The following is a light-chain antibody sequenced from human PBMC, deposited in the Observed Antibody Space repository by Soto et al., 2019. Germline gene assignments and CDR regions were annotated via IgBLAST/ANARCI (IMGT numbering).Light chain of an antibody. J-gene: IGKJ1*01. CDR3: QQYSSSPPT. V-gene: IGKV3-20*01. CDR1: QSVSSSC. CDR2: DAS. Sequence: EIVLTQSPGTLSLSAGERATLSCRASQSVSSSCLAWYQQKPGQAPRLLIYDASSRATGIPDRFSGSGSGTDFTLTISRLEPEDFAVHYCQQYSSSPPTFGQGTKVEIK.